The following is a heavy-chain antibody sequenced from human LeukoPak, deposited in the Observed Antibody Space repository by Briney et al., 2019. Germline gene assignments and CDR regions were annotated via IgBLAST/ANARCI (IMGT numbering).Heavy chain of an antibody. Sequence: PSETLSLTCTVSGGSISSYYWSWVRQPPGKGLEWVGYIYYSGSTNYNPSLKSRVTISVDTSKNQFSLKLSSVTAADTAVYYCARDGYSSGWYLFDYWGQGTLVTVSS. V-gene: IGHV4-59*01. CDR1: GGSISSYY. CDR3: ARDGYSSGWYLFDY. CDR2: IYYSGST. J-gene: IGHJ4*02. D-gene: IGHD6-19*01.